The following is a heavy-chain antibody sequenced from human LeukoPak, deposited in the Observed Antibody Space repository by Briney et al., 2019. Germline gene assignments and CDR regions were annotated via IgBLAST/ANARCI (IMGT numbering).Heavy chain of an antibody. CDR1: GYTFTTYD. V-gene: IGHV1-8*02. J-gene: IGHJ5*02. D-gene: IGHD6-19*01. Sequence: ASVKVSCKASGYTFTTYDINWVRQATGQGLEWMGWMNPNSGNTGYTQKFRGRVTMTRNTSISTAYMELSSLRSEDTAVYYCARGRGSGHKENWFDPWGQGTLVTVSS. CDR2: MNPNSGNT. CDR3: ARGRGSGHKENWFDP.